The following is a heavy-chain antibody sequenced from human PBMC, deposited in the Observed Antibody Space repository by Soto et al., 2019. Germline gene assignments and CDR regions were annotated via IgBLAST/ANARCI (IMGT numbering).Heavy chain of an antibody. CDR2: IYYSGST. CDR3: ARHEDDILTGPPVDP. CDR1: GGSISSGDYY. D-gene: IGHD3-9*01. Sequence: SETLSLTCTVSGGSISSGDYYWSWIRQPPGKGLEWIGYIYYSGSTNYNPSLKSRVTISVDTSKNQFSLKLSSVTAADTAVYYCARHEDDILTGPPVDPWGQGTLVTVSS. J-gene: IGHJ5*02. V-gene: IGHV4-61*08.